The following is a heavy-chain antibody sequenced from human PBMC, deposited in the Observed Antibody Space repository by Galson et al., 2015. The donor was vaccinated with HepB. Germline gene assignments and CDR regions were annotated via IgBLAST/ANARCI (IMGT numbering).Heavy chain of an antibody. CDR1: GYTFTSYG. Sequence: SVKVSCKASGYTFTSYGISWVRQAPGQGLEWMGIINPSGGSTSYAQKFQGRVTMTRDTSTSTVYMELSSLRSEDTAVYYCARGFYGSSYYYYMDAWGKGTTVTVSS. D-gene: IGHD3-10*01. CDR2: INPSGGST. V-gene: IGHV1-46*01. J-gene: IGHJ6*03. CDR3: ARGFYGSSYYYYMDA.